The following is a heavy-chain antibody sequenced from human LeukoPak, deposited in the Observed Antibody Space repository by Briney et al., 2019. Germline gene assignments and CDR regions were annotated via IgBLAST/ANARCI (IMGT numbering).Heavy chain of an antibody. CDR3: ARRAYYDILTGYPGPFDY. D-gene: IGHD3-9*01. CDR1: GDTFTSYY. Sequence: GASVKVSCKASGDTFTSYYMHWVRQAPGQGLEWMGIINPSGGSTSYVQKFQGRVTMTRDMPTSTVYMELSSLRSEDTAVYYCARRAYYDILTGYPGPFDYWGRGTLVTVSS. V-gene: IGHV1-46*01. CDR2: INPSGGST. J-gene: IGHJ4*02.